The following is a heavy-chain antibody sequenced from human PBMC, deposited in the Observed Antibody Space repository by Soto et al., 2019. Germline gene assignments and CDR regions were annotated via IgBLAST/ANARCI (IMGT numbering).Heavy chain of an antibody. CDR2: ISYDGSNK. D-gene: IGHD4-17*01. J-gene: IGHJ4*02. CDR3: AKLHYGDRQIHDY. Sequence: GGSLRLSCAASGFTFSSYGMHWVRQAPGKGLEWVAVISYDGSNKYYADSVKGRFTISRDNSKNTLYLQMNSLRAEDTAVYYCAKLHYGDRQIHDYWGQGTLVT. V-gene: IGHV3-30*18. CDR1: GFTFSSYG.